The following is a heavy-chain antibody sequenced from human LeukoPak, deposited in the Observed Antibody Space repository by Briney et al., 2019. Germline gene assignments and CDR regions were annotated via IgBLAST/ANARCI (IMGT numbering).Heavy chain of an antibody. V-gene: IGHV4-59*01. CDR1: GDSISTYH. CDR3: ARDKRHSYGRYFDH. Sequence: SETLSLTCSFSGDSISTYHWNWIRKPPGKGLEWIGYMQSTGNSNYNPSLKSRVSMSVETSKNRIVLNLSSVTAADTAVYYCARDKRHSYGRYFDHWGQGLLVTVSS. D-gene: IGHD5-18*01. CDR2: MQSTGNS. J-gene: IGHJ4*02.